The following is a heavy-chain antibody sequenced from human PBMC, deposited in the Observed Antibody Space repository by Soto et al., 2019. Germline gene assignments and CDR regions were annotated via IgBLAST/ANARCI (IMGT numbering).Heavy chain of an antibody. CDR3: ARANGAYVIFDY. J-gene: IGHJ4*01. D-gene: IGHD3-16*01. CDR1: GDSVSDSY. CDR2: IYYRATI. V-gene: IGHV4-59*02. Sequence: SETLSLTCTVSGDSVSDSYWSWIRQPPGKGLEWIGFIYYRATIDYNPSLKSRVTISVDTSLNHFSLRLTSVTAADTAVYYCARANGAYVIFDYCGQGTLVTVSS.